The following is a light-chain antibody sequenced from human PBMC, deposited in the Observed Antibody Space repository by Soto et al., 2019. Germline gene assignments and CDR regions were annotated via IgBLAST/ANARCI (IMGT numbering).Light chain of an antibody. CDR2: GAS. Sequence: DIQMTQSPSSVSASVGDRFTISCRASQDIGNFLAWYQQTPGKAPRLLIHGASSLSREIPSRFSGGGTGTQFTLNISCLQPEDLATYFGIQTSTFPRNFGHGTKV. CDR3: IQTSTFPRN. J-gene: IGKJ1*01. CDR1: QDIGNF. V-gene: IGKV1-12*01.